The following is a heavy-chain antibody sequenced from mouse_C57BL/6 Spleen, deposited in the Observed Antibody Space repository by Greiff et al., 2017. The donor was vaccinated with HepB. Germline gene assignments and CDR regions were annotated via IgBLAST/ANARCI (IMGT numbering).Heavy chain of an antibody. V-gene: IGHV5-17*01. J-gene: IGHJ2*01. CDR1: GFTFSDYG. CDR2: ISSGSSTI. Sequence: EVKLMESGGGLVKPGGSLKLSCAASGFTFSDYGMHWVRQAPEKGLEWVAYISSGSSTIYYADTVKGRFTISRDNAKNTLFLQMTSLRSEDTAMYYCASLYYYGSVFDYWGQGTTLTVSS. D-gene: IGHD1-1*01. CDR3: ASLYYYGSVFDY.